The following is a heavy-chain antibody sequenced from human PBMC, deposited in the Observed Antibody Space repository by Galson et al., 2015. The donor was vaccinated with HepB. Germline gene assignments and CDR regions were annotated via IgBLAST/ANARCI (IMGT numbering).Heavy chain of an antibody. J-gene: IGHJ4*02. V-gene: IGHV3-21*01. CDR3: ASELNNIMGNTTLAYFDS. D-gene: IGHD1-26*01. CDR2: INGRSGDI. Sequence: SLRLSCAASGFTFSSSNMNWVRQVPGKGLEWVSSINGRSGDIYYTDSVKGRFTISRDNTKKSLFLQMNNLRAEDTAVYYCASELNNIMGNTTLAYFDSWGQGTEVTVSS. CDR1: GFTFSSSN.